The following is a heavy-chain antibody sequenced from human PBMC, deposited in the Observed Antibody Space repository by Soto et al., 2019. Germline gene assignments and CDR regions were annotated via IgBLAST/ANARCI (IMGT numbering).Heavy chain of an antibody. D-gene: IGHD2-2*01. V-gene: IGHV1-46*01. Sequence: ASVKVSCKASGYTFTSHYMHWVRQAPGQGLEWMGIINPSGGSTSYAQKFQGRVTRTRDTSTSTAYMELRSLRSDDTAVYYCARVGPIHHCSSTSCYSDFDPWGQGTLVTVSS. J-gene: IGHJ5*02. CDR3: ARVGPIHHCSSTSCYSDFDP. CDR1: GYTFTSHY. CDR2: INPSGGST.